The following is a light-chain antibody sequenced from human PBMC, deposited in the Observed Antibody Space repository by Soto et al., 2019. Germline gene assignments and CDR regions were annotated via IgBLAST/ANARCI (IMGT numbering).Light chain of an antibody. Sequence: EIVMTQSPATLSVSPGERATLSCRASQSVSSNLAWYQQKPGQAPRLLIYGASTRATGFPSRFSGSGSGTDFTLTISSLEPEDFAVYYCQQRRSWPPTITFGQGTRLEIK. CDR3: QQRRSWPPTIT. CDR2: GAS. V-gene: IGKV3-15*01. CDR1: QSVSSN. J-gene: IGKJ5*01.